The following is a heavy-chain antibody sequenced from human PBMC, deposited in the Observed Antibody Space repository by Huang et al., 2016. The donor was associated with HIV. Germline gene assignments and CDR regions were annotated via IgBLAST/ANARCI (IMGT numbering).Heavy chain of an antibody. CDR3: AKDPSSPYGDSYFEQ. D-gene: IGHD4-17*01. CDR2: MRGSGHST. J-gene: IGHJ4*02. V-gene: IGHV3-23*01. Sequence: EVQLLESGGGLVQPGGSLRLSCAASGFTFIDFAMSWVRQAPGKGLEGVSAMRGSGHSTYYADAVKGRFTISRDNSKNTLYLQMNKLRVEDTAVYFCAKDPSSPYGDSYFEQWGQGTLVTVSP. CDR1: GFTFIDFA.